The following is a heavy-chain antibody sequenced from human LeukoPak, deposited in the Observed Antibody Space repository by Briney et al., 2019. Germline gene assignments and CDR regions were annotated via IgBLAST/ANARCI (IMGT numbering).Heavy chain of an antibody. J-gene: IGHJ6*03. D-gene: IGHD3-9*01. CDR1: GCTFTGYY. CDR2: INPNSGGT. V-gene: IGHV1-2*02. CDR3: ARGRIYDILTGYHPTERDYYYMDV. Sequence: ASVKVSCKASGCTFTGYYMHWVRQAPGQGLEWMGWINPNSGGTNYAQKFQGRVTMTRDTSISTAYMELSRLRSDDTAVYYCARGRIYDILTGYHPTERDYYYMDVWGKGTTVTISS.